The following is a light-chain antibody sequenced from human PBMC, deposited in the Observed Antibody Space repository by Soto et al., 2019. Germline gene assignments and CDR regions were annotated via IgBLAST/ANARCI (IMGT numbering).Light chain of an antibody. V-gene: IGLV2-11*01. CDR1: SSDVGGYNY. CDR3: CSYGGSFYV. Sequence: QSALTQPHSVSGSPGQSVAISCSGTSSDVGGYNYVSWYQQHPGKAPKLIIFDVNKRPSGVPDRFSGSKSGSTASLTISGLQAEDEADYYCCSYGGSFYVVGTWNKITVL. J-gene: IGLJ1*01. CDR2: DVN.